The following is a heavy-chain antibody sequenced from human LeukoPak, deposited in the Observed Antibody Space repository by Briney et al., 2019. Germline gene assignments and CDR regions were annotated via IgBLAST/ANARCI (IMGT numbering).Heavy chain of an antibody. D-gene: IGHD4-17*01. CDR3: AHSGDYGDFRGVVHS. CDR2: IYWDDDK. V-gene: IGHV2-5*02. CDR1: GFLLTTSGVG. J-gene: IGHJ4*02. Sequence: KSSGPTLVNPTQTLTLTCTFSGFLLTTSGVGVNWIRQPPGKALQWLSLIYWDDDKRYSPSLKSSLTITRDTSKKQVVLTMTNMDPVDTATYYCAHSGDYGDFRGVVHSWGQGTLVTVSP.